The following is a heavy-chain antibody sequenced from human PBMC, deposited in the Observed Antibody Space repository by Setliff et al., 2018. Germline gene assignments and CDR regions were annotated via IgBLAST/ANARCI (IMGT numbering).Heavy chain of an antibody. V-gene: IGHV1-8*02. D-gene: IGHD3-3*01. CDR3: ARAQSWSGGPYYFDN. Sequence: RASVKVSCKASGYTFTSYDINWVRQATGQGLEWMGWMNPNSGNTGYAQKFQGRVTMTRNTSISTAYMELSSLRSEDTAVYYCARAQSWSGGPYYFDNWGQGTLVTVSS. J-gene: IGHJ4*02. CDR2: MNPNSGNT. CDR1: GYTFTSYD.